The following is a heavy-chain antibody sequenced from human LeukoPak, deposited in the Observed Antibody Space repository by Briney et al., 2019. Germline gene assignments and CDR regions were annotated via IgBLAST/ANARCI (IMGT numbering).Heavy chain of an antibody. V-gene: IGHV3-7*05. CDR3: ARGYYYALDG. J-gene: IGHJ6*02. CDR2: IKRDGSQK. Sequence: PGGSLRLSCAASGFTFSGYWMTWVRRAPRKGLEWVANIKRDGSQKNYVDSVKGRFTISRDNPKNSLYLQMNSLRAEDTAVYYCARGYYYALDGWGQGTTVTVSS. CDR1: GFTFSGYW.